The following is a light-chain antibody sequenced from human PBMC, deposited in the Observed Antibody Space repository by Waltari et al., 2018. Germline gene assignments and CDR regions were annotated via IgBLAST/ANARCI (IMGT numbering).Light chain of an antibody. CDR2: RAS. V-gene: IGKV1-NL1*01. CDR1: QGISNS. Sequence: DIQMTQSPSSLSASVGDSVSITCRASQGISNSLAWYQQRPGKAPKLLLYRASRLESGVPSRFSGDGSGTDFTLTISGLQTEDFATYFCQHYYTPVPTFGQGTKVEIK. CDR3: QHYYTPVPT. J-gene: IGKJ1*01.